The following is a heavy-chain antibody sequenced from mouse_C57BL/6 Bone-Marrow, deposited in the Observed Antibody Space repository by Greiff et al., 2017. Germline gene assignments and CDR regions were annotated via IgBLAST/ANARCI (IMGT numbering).Heavy chain of an antibody. D-gene: IGHD3-3*01. CDR3: ARRGWDYAMDY. CDR2: INPSNGGT. J-gene: IGHJ4*01. Sequence: QVQLQQPGTELVKPGASVKLSCKASGYTFTSYWMHWVKQRPGQGLEWIENINPSNGGTNYNEKFKGKATLTVDKSSSTAYMQLSSLTSEDSAVYYCARRGWDYAMDYWGQGTSVTVSS. V-gene: IGHV1-53*01. CDR1: GYTFTSYW.